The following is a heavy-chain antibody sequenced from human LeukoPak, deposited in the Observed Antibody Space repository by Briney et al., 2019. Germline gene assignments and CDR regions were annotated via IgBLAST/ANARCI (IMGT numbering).Heavy chain of an antibody. J-gene: IGHJ4*02. CDR3: AKIGANVGF. CDR1: GFTFSSYA. Sequence: GGSLRLSCAASGFTFSSYAMSWVRQAPGKGLDWVSSINGGGGSTYYADSVKGRFTISSDNPKNTLYLQMNSLRSEDTAVYYCAKIGANVGFWGQGTLVTVSS. CDR2: INGGGGST. D-gene: IGHD4/OR15-4a*01. V-gene: IGHV3-23*01.